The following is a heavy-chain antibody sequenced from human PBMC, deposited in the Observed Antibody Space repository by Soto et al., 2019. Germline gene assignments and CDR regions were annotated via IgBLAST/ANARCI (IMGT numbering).Heavy chain of an antibody. CDR1: GGSISSGGYY. J-gene: IGHJ4*02. CDR2: IYYSGST. V-gene: IGHV4-31*01. Sequence: QVQLQESGPGLVKPSQTLSLTCTVSGGSISSGGYYWSWIRQHPGKGLEWIGYIYYSGSTYYNPSLKSLVTISGDTAKNQFSLKLSSVTAADTAVYYCARSSTSANYVDYWGQGTLVTVAS. D-gene: IGHD2-2*01. CDR3: ARSSTSANYVDY.